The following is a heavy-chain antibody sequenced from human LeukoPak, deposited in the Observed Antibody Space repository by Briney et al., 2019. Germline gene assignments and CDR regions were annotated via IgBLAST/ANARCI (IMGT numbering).Heavy chain of an antibody. J-gene: IGHJ6*03. V-gene: IGHV4-59*12. D-gene: IGHD3-10*01. Sequence: SETLSLTCTVSGGSISSYYWSWIRQPPGKGLEWIGYIYYSGSTNYNPSLKSRVTMSVDTSKNQFSLKLSSVTAADTAVYYCARDRYYGSGSYYSYYYYYMDVWGKGTTVTISS. CDR1: GGSISSYY. CDR3: ARDRYYGSGSYYSYYYYYMDV. CDR2: IYYSGST.